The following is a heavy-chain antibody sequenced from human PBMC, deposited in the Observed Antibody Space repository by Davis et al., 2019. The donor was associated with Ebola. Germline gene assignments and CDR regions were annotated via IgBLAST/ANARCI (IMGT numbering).Heavy chain of an antibody. V-gene: IGHV1-8*01. CDR2: MNPNSGNT. J-gene: IGHJ4*02. Sequence: ASVKVSCKASGYTFTSYDINWVRQATGQGLEWMGWMNPNSGNTGYAQKLQGRVTMTTDTSTSTAYMELRSLRSDDTAVYYCARSSIAVAVYFDYWGQGTLVTVSS. CDR1: GYTFTSYD. CDR3: ARSSIAVAVYFDY. D-gene: IGHD6-19*01.